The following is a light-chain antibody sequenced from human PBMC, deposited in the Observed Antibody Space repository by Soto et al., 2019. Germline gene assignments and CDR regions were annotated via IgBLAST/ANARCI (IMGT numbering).Light chain of an antibody. CDR2: DKS. CDR3: QQRSNWLLT. CDR1: QSVNSY. J-gene: IGKJ4*01. Sequence: EIVLTQSPATLSLSRGERATLSCRASQSVNSYLAWYQQKPGQAPRLLIYDKSNRATGIPARFSGSGSGTDFTLTISSLEPEDFAVYYCQQRSNWLLTFGGGTKVEIK. V-gene: IGKV3-11*01.